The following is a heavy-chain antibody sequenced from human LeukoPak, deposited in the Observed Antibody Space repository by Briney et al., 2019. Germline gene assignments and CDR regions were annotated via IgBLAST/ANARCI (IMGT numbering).Heavy chain of an antibody. J-gene: IGHJ4*02. CDR3: ARLRDWNYAIDY. V-gene: IGHV3-21*01. Sequence: PGGSLRLSCAASGFTFSSYSMNGVRQAPGKGLDWVSSISSSSYYIYYADSVKGRFTISRDNAKNSLYLQMNSLRAEDTAVYYCARLRDWNYAIDYWGQGTLVTVSS. D-gene: IGHD1-7*01. CDR1: GFTFSSYS. CDR2: ISSSSYYI.